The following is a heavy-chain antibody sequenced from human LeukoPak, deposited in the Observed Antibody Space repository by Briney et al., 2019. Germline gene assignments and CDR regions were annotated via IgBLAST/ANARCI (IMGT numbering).Heavy chain of an antibody. Sequence: SETLSLTCTVSGGSISSNSHYWGWIRQTPGKGLEWIGSIFYSGTTYYNPSLKSRVTISVDTSKNQFSLKLSSVTAADTAVYYCARVSSGVYFDYWGQGTLVTVSS. CDR1: GGSISSNSHY. J-gene: IGHJ4*02. D-gene: IGHD2-15*01. CDR3: ARVSSGVYFDY. V-gene: IGHV4-39*07. CDR2: IFYSGTT.